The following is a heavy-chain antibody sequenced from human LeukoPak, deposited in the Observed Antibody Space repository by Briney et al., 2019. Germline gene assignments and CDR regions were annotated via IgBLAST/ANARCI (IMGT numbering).Heavy chain of an antibody. Sequence: KPSETLSLTCTVSGGSISSYYWSWIRQPPGKGLEWIGYIYYSGSTNYNPSLKSRVTISVDTSKNQFSLKLSSVTAADTAVYYCARGQYYDSSGQFDYWGQGTLVTVSS. D-gene: IGHD3-22*01. CDR2: IYYSGST. CDR3: ARGQYYDSSGQFDY. V-gene: IGHV4-59*01. J-gene: IGHJ4*02. CDR1: GGSISSYY.